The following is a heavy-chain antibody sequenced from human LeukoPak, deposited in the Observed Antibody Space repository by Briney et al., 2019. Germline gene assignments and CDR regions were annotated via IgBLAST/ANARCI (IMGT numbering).Heavy chain of an antibody. Sequence: GGSLRLSCAASGFTFSSYGMHWVRQAPGKGLEWVAVIWYDGSKKYYADSVKGRFTISRDNSKNTMYLQMNSLAAEDTAIYYCARGPTMYGLDVWGQGITVTVSS. J-gene: IGHJ6*02. V-gene: IGHV3-33*01. CDR1: GFTFSSYG. CDR2: IWYDGSKK. CDR3: ARGPTMYGLDV.